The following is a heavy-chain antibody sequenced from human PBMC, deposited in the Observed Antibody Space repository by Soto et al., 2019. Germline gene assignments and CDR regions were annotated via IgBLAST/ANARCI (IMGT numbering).Heavy chain of an antibody. J-gene: IGHJ6*02. CDR3: AKDLRRIAAAGKRSYYYYYGMDV. D-gene: IGHD6-13*01. Sequence: QVQLVESGGGVVQPGRSLRLSCAASGFTFSSYGMHWVRQAPGKGLEWVAVISYDGSNKYYADSVKGRFTISRDNSKNPLYLHMNSLRAEDTAVYYCAKDLRRIAAAGKRSYYYYYGMDVWGQGTTVTVSS. CDR2: ISYDGSNK. CDR1: GFTFSSYG. V-gene: IGHV3-30*18.